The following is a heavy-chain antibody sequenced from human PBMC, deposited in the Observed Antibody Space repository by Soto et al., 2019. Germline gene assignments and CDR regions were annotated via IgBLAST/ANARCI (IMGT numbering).Heavy chain of an antibody. CDR2: IWYDGSNK. Sequence: QVQLVDSGGGVVRPGRSLRLSCAASGFPFSSYGMHWVRQAPGKGLEWVAVIWYDGSNKYYADSVKGRFTISRDNSKNTLYLQMNSLRAEDTAVYYCARHGVPAASRAYYFDYWGQGTLVTVSS. CDR1: GFPFSSYG. D-gene: IGHD2-2*01. V-gene: IGHV3-33*08. CDR3: ARHGVPAASRAYYFDY. J-gene: IGHJ4*02.